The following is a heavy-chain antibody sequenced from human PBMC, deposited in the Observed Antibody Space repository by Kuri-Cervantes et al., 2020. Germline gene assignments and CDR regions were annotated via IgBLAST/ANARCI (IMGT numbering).Heavy chain of an antibody. Sequence: ASVKVSCKASGYTFTSYGISWVRQAPGQGLEWMGWISAYNGNTNYAQKLQGRVTMTTDTSTSTAYMELSSLRSEDTAVYYCAREPLAYDSSGYHPKESPENDYWGQGTLVTVSS. CDR3: AREPLAYDSSGYHPKESPENDY. CDR1: GYTFTSYG. CDR2: ISAYNGNT. J-gene: IGHJ4*02. D-gene: IGHD3-22*01. V-gene: IGHV1-18*01.